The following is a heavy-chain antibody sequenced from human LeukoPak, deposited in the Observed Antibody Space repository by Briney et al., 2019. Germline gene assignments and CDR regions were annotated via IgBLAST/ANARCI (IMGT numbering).Heavy chain of an antibody. V-gene: IGHV3-53*01. CDR3: ARDGYSYGSFDY. D-gene: IGHD5-18*01. Sequence: GGSLRLSCAASGFTVSSNYMSWVSQAPGKGLEWVSVIYSGGSTYYADSVKGRFTISRDNSKNTLYLQMNSLRAEDTAVYYCARDGYSYGSFDYWGQGTLVTVSS. J-gene: IGHJ4*02. CDR2: IYSGGST. CDR1: GFTVSSNY.